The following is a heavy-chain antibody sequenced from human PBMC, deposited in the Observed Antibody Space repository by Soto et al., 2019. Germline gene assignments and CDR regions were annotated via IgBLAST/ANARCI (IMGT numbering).Heavy chain of an antibody. V-gene: IGHV1-69*13. J-gene: IGHJ4*02. CDR3: ARDPSYNFWSGFFDY. D-gene: IGHD3-3*01. CDR1: GGTFSSYA. CDR2: IIPIFGTA. Sequence: SVNVSCKASGGTFSSYAISWVRQAPGQGLEWMGGIIPIFGTANYAQKFQGRVTITADESTSTAYMELSSLRSEDTTVYYCARDPSYNFWSGFFDYWGQGTLVTVSS.